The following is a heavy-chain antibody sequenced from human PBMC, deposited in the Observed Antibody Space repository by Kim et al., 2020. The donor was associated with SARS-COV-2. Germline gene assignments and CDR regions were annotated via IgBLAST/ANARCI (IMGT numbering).Heavy chain of an antibody. Sequence: KGRFTKSRDNSKNTLYLQMNSLRAEDTAVYYCARGLLGLLWFGEPGGMDVWGQGTTVTVSS. V-gene: IGHV3-30*01. J-gene: IGHJ6*02. CDR3: ARGLLGLLWFGEPGGMDV. D-gene: IGHD3-10*01.